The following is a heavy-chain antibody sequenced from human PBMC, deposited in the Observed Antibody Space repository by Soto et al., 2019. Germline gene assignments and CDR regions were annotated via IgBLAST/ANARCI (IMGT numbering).Heavy chain of an antibody. D-gene: IGHD6-13*01. CDR1: GFTFSSYS. J-gene: IGHJ4*02. Sequence: GGSLRLSCAASGFTFSSYSMNWVRQAPGKGLEWVSYISSSSSTIYYADSVKGRFTISRDNAKNSLYLQMNSLRDEDTAVYYCARDHLYSSSWYPHFDYWGQGTLVTVSS. CDR2: ISSSSSTI. V-gene: IGHV3-48*02. CDR3: ARDHLYSSSWYPHFDY.